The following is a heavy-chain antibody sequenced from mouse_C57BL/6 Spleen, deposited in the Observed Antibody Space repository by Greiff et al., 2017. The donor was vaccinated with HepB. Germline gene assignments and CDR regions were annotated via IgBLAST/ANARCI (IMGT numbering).Heavy chain of an antibody. Sequence: EVQLMESGGDLVKPGGSLKLSCAASGFTFSSYGMSWVRQTPDKRLEWVATISSGGSYTYYPDSVKGRFTISRDNAKNTLYLQMSSLKSEDTAMYYCARQDYYGADYWGQGTTLTVSS. D-gene: IGHD1-1*01. CDR1: GFTFSSYG. CDR3: ARQDYYGADY. CDR2: ISSGGSYT. V-gene: IGHV5-6*01. J-gene: IGHJ2*01.